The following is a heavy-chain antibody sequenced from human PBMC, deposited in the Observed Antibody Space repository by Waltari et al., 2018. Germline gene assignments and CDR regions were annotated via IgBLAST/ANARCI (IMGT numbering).Heavy chain of an antibody. CDR2: IYYSGST. V-gene: IGHV4-59*01. D-gene: IGHD6-19*01. J-gene: IGHJ4*02. Sequence: QVQLQESGPGLVKPSETLSLTCTVSGGSIRSYYWSWIRQPPGKGLEWIGYIYYSGSTNYNPSLKSRVTISVDTSKNQFSLKLSSVTAADTAVYYCATYYSSGWYGTFDYWGQGTLVTVSS. CDR3: ATYYSSGWYGTFDY. CDR1: GGSIRSYY.